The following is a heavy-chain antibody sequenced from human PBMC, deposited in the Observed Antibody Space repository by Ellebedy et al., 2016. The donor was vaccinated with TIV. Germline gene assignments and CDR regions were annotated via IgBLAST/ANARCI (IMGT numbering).Heavy chain of an antibody. CDR1: GFTFDDYA. Sequence: GGSLRLXCAASGFTFDDYAMHWVRQAPGKGLEWVSGISWNSGNMVYADSVKGRFTISRDNAKNSLYLQMSSLRAEDTAFYYCTRDRDSDTTGYFFPLFDYWGQGTLVTVSS. J-gene: IGHJ4*02. D-gene: IGHD3-22*01. V-gene: IGHV3-9*01. CDR3: TRDRDSDTTGYFFPLFDY. CDR2: ISWNSGNM.